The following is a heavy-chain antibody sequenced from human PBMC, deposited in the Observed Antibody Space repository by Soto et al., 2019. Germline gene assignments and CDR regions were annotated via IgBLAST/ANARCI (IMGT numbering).Heavy chain of an antibody. Sequence: ASVKVSCKASGYTFTGYGISWVRQAPGQGLEWMGWISAYNGNTNYAQKLQGRVTMTTDTSTSTAYMELRSLRSDDTAVYYCAREDYGSGDGPNWFDPWGQGTLVTVSS. CDR1: GYTFTGYG. CDR2: ISAYNGNT. D-gene: IGHD3-10*01. V-gene: IGHV1-18*01. CDR3: AREDYGSGDGPNWFDP. J-gene: IGHJ5*02.